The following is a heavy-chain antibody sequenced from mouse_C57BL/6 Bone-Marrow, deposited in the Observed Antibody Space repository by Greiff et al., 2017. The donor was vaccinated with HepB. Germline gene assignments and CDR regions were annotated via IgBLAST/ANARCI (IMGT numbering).Heavy chain of an antibody. CDR3: ARVGGMDY. CDR1: GYTFTDYY. CDR2: INPNNGGT. V-gene: IGHV1-26*01. Sequence: VQLQQSGPELVKPGASVKISCKASGYTFTDYYMNWVKQSHGKSLEWIGDINPNNGGTSYNQKFKGKATLTVDKSSSTAYMELRSLTSDDSAVYYCARVGGMDYWGQGTTLTVSS. J-gene: IGHJ2*01. D-gene: IGHD1-1*02.